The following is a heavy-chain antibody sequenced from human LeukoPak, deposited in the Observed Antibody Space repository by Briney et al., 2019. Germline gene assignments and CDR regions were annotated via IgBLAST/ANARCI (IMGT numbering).Heavy chain of an antibody. D-gene: IGHD3-10*01. J-gene: IGHJ6*03. CDR2: ISAYNGNT. CDR3: ARDGDYYYYMDV. Sequence: ASVKVSCKASGYTFTNYGITWVRQAPGQGLEWMGWISAYNGNTNYAQKLQGRVTMTTDTSTSTAYMELRSLRSDDTAVYYCARDGDYYYYMDVWGKGTTVTVSS. V-gene: IGHV1-18*01. CDR1: GYTFTNYG.